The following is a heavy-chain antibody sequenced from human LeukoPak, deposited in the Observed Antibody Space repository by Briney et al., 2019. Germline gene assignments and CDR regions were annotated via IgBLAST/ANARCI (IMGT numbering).Heavy chain of an antibody. Sequence: PGGSLRLSCAASGFTFSSYAMSWVRQAPGKGLEWVSAISGSGGSTYYADSVKGRFTITRDNSKNTLHLQMNSLRAEDTAVYYCAKALYSSSSPPEFDYWGQGTLVTVSS. CDR3: AKALYSSSSPPEFDY. D-gene: IGHD6-6*01. V-gene: IGHV3-23*01. CDR2: ISGSGGST. CDR1: GFTFSSYA. J-gene: IGHJ4*02.